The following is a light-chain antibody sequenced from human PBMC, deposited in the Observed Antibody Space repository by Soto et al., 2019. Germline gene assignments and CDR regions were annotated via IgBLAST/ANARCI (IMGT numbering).Light chain of an antibody. CDR2: KAS. CDR1: QGISSW. Sequence: DNQVTPSPSSVSASVGDRVTITCRASQGISSWVAWYQQKPGKSPKLLIYKASTLKSGVPSRFSGSGSGTEFTLTISSLQPDDFATYYCQHYNSYSEAFGQGTKVDIK. V-gene: IGKV1-5*03. J-gene: IGKJ1*01. CDR3: QHYNSYSEA.